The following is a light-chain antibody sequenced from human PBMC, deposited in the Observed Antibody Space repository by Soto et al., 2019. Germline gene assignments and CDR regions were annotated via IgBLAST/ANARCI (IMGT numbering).Light chain of an antibody. CDR3: QQYKSYSRT. CDR1: QSISSW. Sequence: DIQMTQSPSTLSASVGDRVTITCRASQSISSWLAWYQQKPGKAPELLISKASSLESGVPSRFSGSGSGTEFTLTISSLQPDECATYYCQQYKSYSRTFGQGTKVEIK. V-gene: IGKV1-5*03. J-gene: IGKJ1*01. CDR2: KAS.